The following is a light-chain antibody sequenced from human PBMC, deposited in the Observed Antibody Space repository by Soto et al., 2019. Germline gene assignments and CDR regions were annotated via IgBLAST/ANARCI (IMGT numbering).Light chain of an antibody. J-gene: IGKJ4*01. Sequence: DIQLTQSPSSLSASVGDRVTITCRASQPISSYLNWYQQKPGKPPKLLIYAASGLQTGVPSRFSGGRSGTDFTLTVSSLQPEDFATYFCQQTYNSPSTCGGGTKVEIK. V-gene: IGKV1-39*01. CDR2: AAS. CDR3: QQTYNSPST. CDR1: QPISSY.